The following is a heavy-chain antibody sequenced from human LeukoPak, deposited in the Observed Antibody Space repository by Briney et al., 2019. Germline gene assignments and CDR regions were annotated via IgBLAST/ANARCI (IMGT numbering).Heavy chain of an antibody. J-gene: IGHJ4*02. D-gene: IGHD1-26*01. CDR1: GFTFSSYG. CDR3: ARGKFVGATYEGHFDY. CDR2: ISYDGSNK. Sequence: PGGSLRLSCAASGFTFSSYGMHWVRQAPGKGLEWVAVISYDGSNKYYADSVKGRFTISRDNSKNTLYLQMNSLRAEDTAVYYCARGKFVGATYEGHFDYWGQGTLVTVSS. V-gene: IGHV3-30*03.